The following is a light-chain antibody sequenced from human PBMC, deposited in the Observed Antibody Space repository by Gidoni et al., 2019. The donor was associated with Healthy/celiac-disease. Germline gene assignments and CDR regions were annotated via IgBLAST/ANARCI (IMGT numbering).Light chain of an antibody. CDR1: SSDVCGYNY. CDR3: CSYAGSYTFPYV. Sequence: QSALTQPPSVSGSPGQSVTISCTGTSSDVCGYNYVSWYQQHPGKAPKLMIYDVSKRPSGVPDRCSGSKSGNTASLTISGLQAEDEDDDYCCSYAGSYTFPYVFGTGTKVTVL. V-gene: IGLV2-11*01. J-gene: IGLJ1*01. CDR2: DVS.